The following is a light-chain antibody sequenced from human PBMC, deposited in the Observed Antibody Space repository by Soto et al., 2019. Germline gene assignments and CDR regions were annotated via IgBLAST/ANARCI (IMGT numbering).Light chain of an antibody. CDR3: CSYAGSSTYV. CDR1: SSDVGSYNL. Sequence: QSVLTQPASVSGSPGQSTTISCTGTSSDVGSYNLVSWYQQHPGKAPKLMIYEDSKRPSGVSNRFSGSKSGNTASLTISGLQAEDEADYYCCSYAGSSTYVFGTGTKVTVL. V-gene: IGLV2-23*01. CDR2: EDS. J-gene: IGLJ1*01.